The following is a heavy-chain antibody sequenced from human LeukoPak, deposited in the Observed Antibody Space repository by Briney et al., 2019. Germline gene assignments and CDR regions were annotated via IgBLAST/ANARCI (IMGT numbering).Heavy chain of an antibody. CDR3: ASSIFGVVNFDY. CDR1: GFTFSSYS. CDR2: IYYSGST. J-gene: IGHJ4*02. D-gene: IGHD3-3*01. V-gene: IGHV4-30-4*08. Sequence: LRLSCSASGFTFSSYSMNWVRQAPGKGLEWIGYIYYSGSTYYNPSLKSRVTISVDTSKNQFSLKLSSVTAADTAVYYCASSIFGVVNFDYWGQGTLVTVSS.